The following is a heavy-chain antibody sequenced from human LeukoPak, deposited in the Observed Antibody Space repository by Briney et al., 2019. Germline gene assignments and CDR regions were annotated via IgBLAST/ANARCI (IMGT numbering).Heavy chain of an antibody. Sequence: SETLSLTCTVSGDSVRSSSYFWAWIRQPPGKGLEWIANIYYSGSTYYNPSLKSRVTITLDTSKNQFSLNLTPVTAADTALYYCARGGGYYPVVFYFDYWGQGNLVTVSS. CDR1: GDSVRSSSYF. V-gene: IGHV4-39*07. CDR2: IYYSGST. D-gene: IGHD1-26*01. J-gene: IGHJ4*02. CDR3: ARGGGYYPVVFYFDY.